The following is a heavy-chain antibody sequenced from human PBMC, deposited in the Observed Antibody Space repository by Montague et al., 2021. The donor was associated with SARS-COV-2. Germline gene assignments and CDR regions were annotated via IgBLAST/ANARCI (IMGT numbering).Heavy chain of an antibody. CDR3: ARRDSGQHLVGSGWFDP. D-gene: IGHD5-12*01. Sequence: SLSLSWATSGFTFGSYAMSWVRQAPGKGLEWLSGIDAGGSAVFDADSVKGRFTTSRDNYKNTLYLQMNSLTADDTAVYYCARRDSGQHLVGSGWFDPWGQGTLVTVSS. V-gene: IGHV3-23*01. CDR2: IDAGGSAV. J-gene: IGHJ5*02. CDR1: GFTFGSYA.